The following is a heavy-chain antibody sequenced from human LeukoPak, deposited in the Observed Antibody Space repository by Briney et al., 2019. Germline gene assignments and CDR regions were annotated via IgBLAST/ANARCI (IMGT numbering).Heavy chain of an antibody. CDR1: GFTFSSYG. CDR3: ARDDDYGDYDAFDI. CDR2: ISYDGSNK. Sequence: PGGSLSLSCAASGFTFSSYGMHWVRQAPAQGLEWVAVISYDGSNKYYADSVKGRFTISRDNSKNTLYLQMNSLRAEDTAVYYSARDDDYGDYDAFDIWGQGTMVTVSS. J-gene: IGHJ3*02. V-gene: IGHV3-30*03. D-gene: IGHD4-17*01.